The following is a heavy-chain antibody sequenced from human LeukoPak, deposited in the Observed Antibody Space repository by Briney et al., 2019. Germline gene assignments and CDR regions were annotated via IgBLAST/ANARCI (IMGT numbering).Heavy chain of an antibody. CDR1: GFTFTNYA. V-gene: IGHV3-23*01. CDR3: ARETYSYGYVGY. J-gene: IGHJ4*02. D-gene: IGHD5-18*01. Sequence: GGSLRLSCAASGFTFTNYAMSWVRQTPGKGLEWVAATVGSRPDTYHADSVKGRFTVSRDNSRNTLYLQMNSLRAEDTAVYYCARETYSYGYVGYWGQGTLVTVSS. CDR2: TVGSRPDT.